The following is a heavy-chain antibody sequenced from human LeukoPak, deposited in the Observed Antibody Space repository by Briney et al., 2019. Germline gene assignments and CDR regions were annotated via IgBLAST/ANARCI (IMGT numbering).Heavy chain of an antibody. D-gene: IGHD3-16*02. CDR2: ISTGSSTT. V-gene: IGHV3-48*01. J-gene: IGHJ4*02. Sequence: GGSLRLSCAASEFAFSTYNMNWVRQAPGKGLEWVSYISTGSSTTYYADSVKGRFTISRDNVENSLYLQMNSLRAEDTAVYYCARGTAGYHSSYFDYWGQGTLVTVSS. CDR3: ARGTAGYHSSYFDY. CDR1: EFAFSTYN.